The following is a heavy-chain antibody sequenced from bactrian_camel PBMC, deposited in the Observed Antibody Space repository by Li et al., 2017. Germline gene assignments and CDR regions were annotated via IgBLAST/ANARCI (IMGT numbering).Heavy chain of an antibody. J-gene: IGHJ4*01. V-gene: IGHV3S40*01. D-gene: IGHD6*01. Sequence: VQLVESGGGSVQTGGSLRLSCAASGHTESSYCVGWIRQAPGKEREGVAVCSSDGTTTSYAGSVQGRFTISRDNAKNTVYLQMDSLKPEDTAMYYCASSTVDGPLCSSWVPEKVPYWGRGTQVTVS. CDR3: ASSTVDGPLCSSWVPEKVPY. CDR1: GHTESSYC. CDR2: CSSDGTTT.